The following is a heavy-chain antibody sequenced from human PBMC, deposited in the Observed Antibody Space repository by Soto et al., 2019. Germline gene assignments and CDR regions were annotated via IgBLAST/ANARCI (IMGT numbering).Heavy chain of an antibody. CDR2: NNSDGSST. Sequence: XXSLRLSCAASRFTFTSFAMSWVRQAPGEGPVWVPXNNSDGSSTTYPDSVKXXFTISRDXXKNTMYLQMNSLRDEETALYYCARDLPGTGIDYWGQGTLVTVSS. D-gene: IGHD3-10*01. J-gene: IGHJ4*02. CDR1: RFTFTSFA. CDR3: ARDLPGTGIDY. V-gene: IGHV3-74*03.